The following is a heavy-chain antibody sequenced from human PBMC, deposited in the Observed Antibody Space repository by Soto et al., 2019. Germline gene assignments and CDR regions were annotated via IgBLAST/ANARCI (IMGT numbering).Heavy chain of an antibody. CDR1: GFTLSSYW. CDR3: AKDLYGYSGGDSCPFLDS. D-gene: IGHD1-26*01. J-gene: IGHJ4*02. V-gene: IGHV3-7*03. CDR2: IKQDGSEK. Sequence: GGSLRLACAASGFTLSSYWMSWVRQAPGKGLEWVANIKQDGSEKYYVDSVKGRFTISRDNAKNSLYLQMNSLRAEDTAVYYCAKDLYGYSGGDSCPFLDSWGRGALVTFSS.